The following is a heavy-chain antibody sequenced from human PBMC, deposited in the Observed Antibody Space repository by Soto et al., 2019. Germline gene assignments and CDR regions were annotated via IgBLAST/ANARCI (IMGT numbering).Heavy chain of an antibody. CDR3: AKENFPQSRSAGAP. Sequence: QVQLVESGGGVVQPGRSLRLSCAASGFTFSDYGMHWVRQAPGKGLEWVAVISYEGLTQHYADAVRGRFIISRDNSKNPVSLQINRLRPDDTAIYYCAKENFPQSRSAGAPWGQGTLVTVSS. J-gene: IGHJ5*02. CDR1: GFTFSDYG. D-gene: IGHD6-6*01. V-gene: IGHV3-30*18. CDR2: ISYEGLTQ.